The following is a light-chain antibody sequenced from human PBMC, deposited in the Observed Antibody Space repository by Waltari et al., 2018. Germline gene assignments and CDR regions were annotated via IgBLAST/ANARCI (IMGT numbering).Light chain of an antibody. CDR3: QHYDSYSAT. CDR1: QSIPRW. J-gene: IGKJ4*02. CDR2: KAS. V-gene: IGKV1-5*03. Sequence: DIQMTQSPSTLSASVGDSVTITCRASQSIPRWLAWYQQKPGPAPKLLIYKASILESGVPSRFSGGGSGTEFTLTISSLQPDDFATYYCQHYDSYSATFGRGTKVEIK.